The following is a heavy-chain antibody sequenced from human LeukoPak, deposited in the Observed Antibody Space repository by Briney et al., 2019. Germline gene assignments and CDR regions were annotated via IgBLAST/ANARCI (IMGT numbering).Heavy chain of an antibody. V-gene: IGHV1-2*02. J-gene: IGHJ5*02. Sequence: ASVKVSCKASGYTFTGCYLHWVRQAPGQGLEWMGWINPNSGGTNYAQKFQGRVTITADKSTSTAYMELSSPRSEDTAVYYCARDEGTTVNYDPNWFDPWGQGTLVTVSS. D-gene: IGHD1-7*01. CDR2: INPNSGGT. CDR1: GYTFTGCY. CDR3: ARDEGTTVNYDPNWFDP.